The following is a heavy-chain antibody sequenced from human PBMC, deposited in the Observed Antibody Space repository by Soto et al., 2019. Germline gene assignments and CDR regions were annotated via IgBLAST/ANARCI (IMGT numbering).Heavy chain of an antibody. CDR3: ATRGDDSSGYYYNYYYYGMDV. CDR2: ISSSSSYI. CDR1: GFTFSSYS. V-gene: IGHV3-21*01. D-gene: IGHD3-22*01. J-gene: IGHJ6*02. Sequence: GGSLRLSCAASGFTFSSYSMNWVRQAPGKGLEWVSSISSSSSYIYYADSVKGRFTISRGNAKNSLYLQMNSLRAEDTAVYYCATRGDDSSGYYYNYYYYGMDVWGQGTTVTVSS.